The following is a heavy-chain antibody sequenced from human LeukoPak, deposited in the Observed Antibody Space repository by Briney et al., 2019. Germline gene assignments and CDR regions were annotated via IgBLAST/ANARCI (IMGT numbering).Heavy chain of an antibody. CDR2: IYSSGST. D-gene: IGHD1-1*01. V-gene: IGHV4-59*01. Sequence: PSETLSLTCTVSGGSISTYYWSWIRQPPGKGLEWIGYIYSSGSTKYNPSLKSRVTMSADTSKNQFSLTLSSVTAADTAVYFCAREGTTGWAFWGQGTLVTVSS. J-gene: IGHJ4*02. CDR3: AREGTTGWAF. CDR1: GGSISTYY.